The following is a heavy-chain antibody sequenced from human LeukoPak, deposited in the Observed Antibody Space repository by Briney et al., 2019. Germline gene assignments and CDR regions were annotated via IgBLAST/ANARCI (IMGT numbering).Heavy chain of an antibody. CDR1: GGTISSYY. CDR3: ASGCSRGWAFAY. CDR2: IHYSGST. V-gene: IGHV4-59*12. D-gene: IGHD6-19*01. J-gene: IGHJ4*02. Sequence: SETLSLTCTVSGGTISSYYWSWIRQPPGKGLEWIGYIHYSGSTKYNPSLKSRVTISVDTSKNQFSLKLSSVTFAGTDVYYSASGCSRGWAFAYWGQGTLVTVSS.